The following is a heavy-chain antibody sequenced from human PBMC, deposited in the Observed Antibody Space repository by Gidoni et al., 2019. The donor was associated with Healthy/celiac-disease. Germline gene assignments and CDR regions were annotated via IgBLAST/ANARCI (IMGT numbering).Heavy chain of an antibody. CDR3: ARDPYSSGWMYYFDY. CDR1: GGNFSSYA. Sequence: QVQLVQSGAEVKKPGSSVKVSCKASGGNFSSYAISWVRQATGHGLEWMGGIIPIFGTANYAQKFQGRVTITADESTSTAYMELSSLRSEDTAVYYCARDPYSSGWMYYFDYWGQGTLVTVSA. J-gene: IGHJ4*02. V-gene: IGHV1-69*01. D-gene: IGHD6-19*01. CDR2: IIPIFGTA.